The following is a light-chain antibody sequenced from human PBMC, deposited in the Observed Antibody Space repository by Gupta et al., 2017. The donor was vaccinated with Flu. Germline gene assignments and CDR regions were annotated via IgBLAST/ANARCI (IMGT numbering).Light chain of an antibody. J-gene: IGLJ1*01. CDR1: SSDVGGYNY. CDR3: SSYTSSSTQV. Sequence: ITISCTGTSSDVGGYNYVSWYHKHPGKAPKLMIYDVSNRPAGVTNHFSGSKSGNTASLTISGLQAEDEADYYCSSYTSSSTQVFGTGTKVTVL. V-gene: IGLV2-14*04. CDR2: DVS.